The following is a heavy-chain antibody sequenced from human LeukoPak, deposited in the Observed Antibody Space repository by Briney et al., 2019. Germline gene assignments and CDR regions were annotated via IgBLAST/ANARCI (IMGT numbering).Heavy chain of an antibody. CDR3: ARGLGVSSSRSSFTVRFTLDY. D-gene: IGHD3-10*02. Sequence: ASVKVSCKASGFIFTDYYMHWIRQAPGQGLEWMGWINPASDYTRYAQNFPDWVTMTRDTSTNTTYMELNSLRSDDTAVYYCARGLGVSSSRSSFTVRFTLDYWGQGTLVTVSS. J-gene: IGHJ4*02. CDR1: GFIFTDYY. CDR2: INPASDYT. V-gene: IGHV1-2*04.